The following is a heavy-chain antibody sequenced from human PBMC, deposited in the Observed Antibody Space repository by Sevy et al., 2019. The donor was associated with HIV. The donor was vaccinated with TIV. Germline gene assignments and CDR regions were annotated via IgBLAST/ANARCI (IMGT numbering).Heavy chain of an antibody. D-gene: IGHD5-12*01. CDR3: VRQVWMAPYSWFDP. CDR2: IYSSGST. V-gene: IGHV4-39*01. Sequence: SETLSLTCTVSGGSISSSNFYWGWIRQPPGKGPEWIGSIYSSGSTYYNPSLKSRLTISVDTSKNQFSLKLSSVTATDTAVYYCVRQVWMAPYSWFDPWGQGTLVTVSS. CDR1: GGSISSSNFY. J-gene: IGHJ5*02.